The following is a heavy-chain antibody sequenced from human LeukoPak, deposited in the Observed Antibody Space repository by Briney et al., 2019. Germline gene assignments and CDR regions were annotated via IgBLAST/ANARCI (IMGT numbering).Heavy chain of an antibody. V-gene: IGHV3-48*01. Sequence: GGSLRLSCAASGFTFSSYSMNWVRQAPGKGLEWVSYISSSSSTIYYADSVKGRFTISRDNAKNSLYLQMNSLRAEDTAVYYCASAGQRYSGYPDFDYWGQGTLVDFDYWGQGTLVTVSS. CDR2: ISSSSSTI. CDR1: GFTFSSYS. CDR3: ASAGQRYSGYPDFDYWGQGTLVDFDY. J-gene: IGHJ4*02. D-gene: IGHD5-12*01.